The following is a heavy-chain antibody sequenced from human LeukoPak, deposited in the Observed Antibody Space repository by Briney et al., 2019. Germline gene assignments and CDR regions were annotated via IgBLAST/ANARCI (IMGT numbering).Heavy chain of an antibody. CDR3: ARDGSYSSFDP. J-gene: IGHJ5*02. CDR1: GFTFSSYW. CDR2: INSDGSST. Sequence: GGSLRLSCAASGFTFSSYWMHWVRQAPGKGLVWVSRINSDGSSTSYADSVKGRFTISRDNAKNTLYLQMNSLRAEDAAVYYCARDGSYSSFDPWGQGTLVTVSS. D-gene: IGHD1-26*01. V-gene: IGHV3-74*01.